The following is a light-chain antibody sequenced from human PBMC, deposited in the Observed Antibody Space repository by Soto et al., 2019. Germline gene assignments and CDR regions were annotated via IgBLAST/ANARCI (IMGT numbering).Light chain of an antibody. J-gene: IGLJ2*01. Sequence: QSALTQPASVSGSPGQSITISCTGTSSDVGSYNLVSWYQQHPGKAPKLMIYEVSKRPSGVSNRFSGSKSGNTASLTISGLQAEDEADDYCCSYAGSSRGVFGRGTTVTVL. CDR3: CSYAGSSRGV. V-gene: IGLV2-23*02. CDR2: EVS. CDR1: SSDVGSYNL.